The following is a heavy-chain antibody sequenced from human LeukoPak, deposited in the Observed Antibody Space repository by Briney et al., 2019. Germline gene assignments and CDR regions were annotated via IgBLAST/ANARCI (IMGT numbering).Heavy chain of an antibody. CDR2: IYSGGGT. V-gene: IGHV3-66*01. CDR1: GFTVSSSY. CDR3: AGGSGFRTFFGY. Sequence: TGGSLRLSCGASGFTVSSSYMSWVRQAPGKGLEWVSVIYSGGGTYYADSVKGRFTISRDNSKNTLYLQMNSLRAEDTAVYYCAGGSGFRTFFGYWGQGTLVTVSS. J-gene: IGHJ4*02. D-gene: IGHD3-10*01.